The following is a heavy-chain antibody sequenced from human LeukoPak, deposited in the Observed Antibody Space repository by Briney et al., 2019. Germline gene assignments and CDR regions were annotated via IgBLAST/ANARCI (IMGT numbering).Heavy chain of an antibody. D-gene: IGHD1-26*01. CDR1: GSSITSECY. CDR3: ASSGTFLFGPLDY. V-gene: IGHV4-38-2*02. CDR2: IYHSGST. Sequence: ASETLSLTCSVSGSSITSECYWGWLRQAPAKGLEWVGTIYHSGSTYYNPALRSRVTISVDTSRNHFSLKLTSVTAADTAVYARASSGTFLFGPLDYWGQGNLVTVSS. J-gene: IGHJ4*02.